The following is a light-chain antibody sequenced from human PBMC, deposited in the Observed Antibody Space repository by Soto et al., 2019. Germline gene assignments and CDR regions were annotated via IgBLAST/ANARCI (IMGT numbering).Light chain of an antibody. CDR3: QQSYSTPPFT. J-gene: IGKJ3*01. Sequence: DIQMTQSPSSLSASVGDRVTITCRASQSISSYLNWYQQKQGKAPKLLIYAASSLQSGVPSRSSGSGSGTDFTLTIISLQPDDFATYYCQQSYSTPPFTFGPGTKVDIK. CDR1: QSISSY. V-gene: IGKV1-39*01. CDR2: AAS.